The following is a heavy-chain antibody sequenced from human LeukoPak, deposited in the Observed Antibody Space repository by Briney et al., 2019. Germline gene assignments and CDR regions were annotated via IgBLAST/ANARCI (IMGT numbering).Heavy chain of an antibody. V-gene: IGHV4-34*01. CDR1: GGSFSGYY. CDR3: ARRSRKNYYYYMDV. Sequence: SETLSLTCAVYGGSFSGYYWSWIRQPPGKGLEWIGEINHSGSTNYNPSLKSRVTISVDTSKNQFSLKLSSVTAADTAVYYCARRSRKNYYYYMDVWGKGTTVTISS. CDR2: INHSGST. J-gene: IGHJ6*03.